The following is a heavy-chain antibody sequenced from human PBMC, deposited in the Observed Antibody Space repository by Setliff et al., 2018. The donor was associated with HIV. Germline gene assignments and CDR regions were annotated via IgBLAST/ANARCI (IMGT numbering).Heavy chain of an antibody. CDR3: TRGRGIIGALVY. CDR2: IIPIFGTA. D-gene: IGHD2-21*01. Sequence: ASVKVSCKASGGTFSSYPVSWVRQAPGQGLEWMGGIIPIFGTANYAQKLQGRVTITADESTSTAYMELYNLRSEDTATYYCTRGRGIIGALVYWGQGTLVTVSS. J-gene: IGHJ4*02. CDR1: GGTFSSYP. V-gene: IGHV1-69*13.